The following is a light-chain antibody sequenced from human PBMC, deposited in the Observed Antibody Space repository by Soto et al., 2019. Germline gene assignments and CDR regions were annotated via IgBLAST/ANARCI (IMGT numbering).Light chain of an antibody. J-gene: IGKJ3*01. CDR1: QSVSSN. CDR2: GVS. CDR3: QHYNGWPPGVT. V-gene: IGKV3-15*01. Sequence: EIVMTQSPATLSVSPGERATLSCRTSQSVSSNLAWYQQKPGQAPRLLIYGVSTRATGIPARFSGSGSGTEFTLTISSLQSEDFAIYYCQHYNGWPPGVTFGPGTKVDLK.